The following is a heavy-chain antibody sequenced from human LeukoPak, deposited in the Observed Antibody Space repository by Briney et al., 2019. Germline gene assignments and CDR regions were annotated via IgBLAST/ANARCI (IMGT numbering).Heavy chain of an antibody. Sequence: GGSLRLSCAASGFTFSSYGMHWVRQAPGKGLEWVAVIGYDGSNKYYADSVKGRFTISRDNSKNTLYLQMNSLRAEDTAVYYCAKDGAPYLAYCGGDCYPNWFDPWGQGTLVTVSS. D-gene: IGHD2-21*02. J-gene: IGHJ5*02. CDR1: GFTFSSYG. CDR2: IGYDGSNK. V-gene: IGHV3-33*06. CDR3: AKDGAPYLAYCGGDCYPNWFDP.